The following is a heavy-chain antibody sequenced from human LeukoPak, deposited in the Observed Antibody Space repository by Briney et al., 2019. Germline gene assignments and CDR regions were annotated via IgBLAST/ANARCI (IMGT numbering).Heavy chain of an antibody. CDR2: ISYDGYIK. D-gene: IGHD6-19*01. V-gene: IGHV3-30*18. CDR3: AKDFSGLGYYFDH. Sequence: GGSLRLSCAGSGFTFSGYGMHWVRQAPGKGPEWVAVISYDGYIKKYADSVKGRFTISRDKSKNTLYLQMNSLRGEDTAVYYCAKDFSGLGYYFDHWGQGTLVTVSS. J-gene: IGHJ4*02. CDR1: GFTFSGYG.